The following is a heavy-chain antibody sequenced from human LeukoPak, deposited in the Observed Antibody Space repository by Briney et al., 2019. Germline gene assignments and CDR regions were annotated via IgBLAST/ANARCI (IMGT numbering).Heavy chain of an antibody. Sequence: QAGGSLRLSCAASGFTFSSYGMHWVRQAPGKGLEFVSGITSDGENTDYLDFVKGRFTITRDNSKNTLYLHMTSLRPEDTAVYFCVKGRYGTGWDFWGPGTLVIVSS. CDR3: VKGRYGTGWDF. J-gene: IGHJ4*02. D-gene: IGHD3-10*01. CDR2: ITSDGENT. CDR1: GFTFSSYG. V-gene: IGHV3-64D*06.